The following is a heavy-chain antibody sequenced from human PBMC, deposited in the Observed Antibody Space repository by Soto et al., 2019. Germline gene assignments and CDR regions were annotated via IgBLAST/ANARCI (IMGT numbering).Heavy chain of an antibody. CDR3: AKGADYCFWNGLLPYLDY. CDR2: ISASGAWT. V-gene: IGHV3-23*01. D-gene: IGHD3-3*01. J-gene: IGHJ4*02. Sequence: PGGSLRLSCAASGFTFNMYSMNWVRQAPGKGLECVSGISASGAWTNATDSERGRFTTSRDNSKNTVYLQMTSVRAEDTAVYYCAKGADYCFWNGLLPYLDYWGQGTVVTVSS. CDR1: GFTFNMYS.